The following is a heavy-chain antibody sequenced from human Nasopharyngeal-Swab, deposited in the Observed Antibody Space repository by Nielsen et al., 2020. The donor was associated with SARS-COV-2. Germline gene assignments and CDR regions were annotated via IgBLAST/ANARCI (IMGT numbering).Heavy chain of an antibody. D-gene: IGHD5-12*01. CDR2: IYYSGST. J-gene: IGHJ4*02. V-gene: IGHV4-39*07. CDR1: GGSFSSYY. Sequence: SETLSLTCAVYGGSFSSYYWGWIRQPPGKGLEWIGSIYYSGSTYYNPSLKSRVTISVDTSKNQFSLKLSSVTAADTAVYYCARAKRDIVAMYFDYWGQGTLVTVSS. CDR3: ARAKRDIVAMYFDY.